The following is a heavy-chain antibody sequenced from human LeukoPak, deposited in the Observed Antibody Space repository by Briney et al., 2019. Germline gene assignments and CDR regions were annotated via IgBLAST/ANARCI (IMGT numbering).Heavy chain of an antibody. CDR2: IYYSGST. J-gene: IGHJ4*02. CDR3: ARQGYSSGWDATDY. Sequence: PSETLSLTCTVSGGSISSSSYYWGWIRQPPVKGLEWIGSIYYSGSTYYNPSLKSRVTISVDTSKNQFSLKLSSVTAADTAVYYCARQGYSSGWDATDYWGQGTLVTVSS. V-gene: IGHV4-39*01. D-gene: IGHD6-19*01. CDR1: GGSISSSSYY.